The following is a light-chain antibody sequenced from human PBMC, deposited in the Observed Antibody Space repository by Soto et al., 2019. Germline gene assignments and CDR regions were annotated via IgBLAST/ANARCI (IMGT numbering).Light chain of an antibody. CDR2: DAS. CDR3: QQYNMWPPGT. J-gene: IGKJ1*01. CDR1: QSVSSN. Sequence: EMVMTQSPATLSVSPGERATLSCRASQSVSSNLAWYQQKPGQAPRLLIYDASTRATGIPAGFSGSGSGTEFTLIISSLQSEDFAIYYCQQYNMWPPGTFGQGTKVEIK. V-gene: IGKV3-15*01.